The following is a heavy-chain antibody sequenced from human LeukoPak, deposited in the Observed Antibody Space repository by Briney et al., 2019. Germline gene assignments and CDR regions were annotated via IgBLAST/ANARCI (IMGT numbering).Heavy chain of an antibody. V-gene: IGHV3-48*01. Sequence: GALRLSCAGSGFTFSSYSMSWVRHAPGKGLEWVSYISGSGKTIYYADSVKGRFTISRDNTKNSLYLQMNSLGAEDTAVYYCARDWDVDTAMVTVDYWGQGTLVTVSS. CDR3: ARDWDVDTAMVTVDY. CDR2: ISGSGKTI. J-gene: IGHJ4*02. D-gene: IGHD5-18*01. CDR1: GFTFSSYS.